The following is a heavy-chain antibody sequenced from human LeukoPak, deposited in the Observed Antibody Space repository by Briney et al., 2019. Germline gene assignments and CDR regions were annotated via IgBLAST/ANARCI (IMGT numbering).Heavy chain of an antibody. D-gene: IGHD6-13*01. CDR1: GFTFSSYS. Sequence: PGGSLRLSCAASGFTFSSYSMSWVRQAPGKGLEWVSYISSSSSTIYYADSVKGRFTISRDNAKNPLYLQMNSLRAEDTAVYYCARETSPGIAAAGGMDVWGQGTTVTVSS. CDR3: ARETSPGIAAAGGMDV. J-gene: IGHJ6*02. CDR2: ISSSSSTI. V-gene: IGHV3-48*04.